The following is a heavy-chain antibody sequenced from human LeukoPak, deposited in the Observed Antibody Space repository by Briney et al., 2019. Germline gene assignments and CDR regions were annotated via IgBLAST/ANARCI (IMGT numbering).Heavy chain of an antibody. CDR1: GSTFPNAW. V-gene: IGHV3-21*01. Sequence: GGSLRLSCEASGSTFPNAWMSWVRQAPGKGLEWVSVITSSSSNTYYTDSVKGRFSISRDNAKNLLDLQMNSLRVEDTAVYYCARGGGAFDIWGQGTMVTVSS. D-gene: IGHD3-16*01. CDR2: ITSSSSNT. J-gene: IGHJ3*02. CDR3: ARGGGAFDI.